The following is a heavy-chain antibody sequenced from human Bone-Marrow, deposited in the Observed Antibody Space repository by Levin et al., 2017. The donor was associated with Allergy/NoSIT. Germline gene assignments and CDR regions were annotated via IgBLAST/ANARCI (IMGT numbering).Heavy chain of an antibody. CDR3: ARVRFGDY. CDR2: INQDGSEQ. Sequence: PGGSLRLSCAASGFTFSNCWMTWVRQAPGKGLEWVANINQDGSEQYYVDSVKGRFTISRDNAKNSLYLQMNSLRAEDTAVYYCARVRFGDYWGQGTLVTVSS. CDR1: GFTFSNCW. J-gene: IGHJ4*02. D-gene: IGHD3-3*01. V-gene: IGHV3-7*01.